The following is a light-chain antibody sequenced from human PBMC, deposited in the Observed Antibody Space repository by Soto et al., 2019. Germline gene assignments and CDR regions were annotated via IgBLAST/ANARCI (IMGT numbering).Light chain of an antibody. CDR2: KTS. CDR3: QQYKSFSLT. V-gene: IGKV1-5*03. CDR1: QSISNW. Sequence: DIQMTQSPFTLSASVGDRVTITCRASQSISNWLAWYQQKPGKAPKLLIYKTSNLDSGVPLRFSGSGSGTEFSLTISSLQPDDFATYYCQQYKSFSLTFGGGTRVEVK. J-gene: IGKJ4*01.